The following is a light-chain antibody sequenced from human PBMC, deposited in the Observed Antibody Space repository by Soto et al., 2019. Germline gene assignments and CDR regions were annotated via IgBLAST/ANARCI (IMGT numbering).Light chain of an antibody. Sequence: EIVLTQSPGTLSLSPGDRATLSCRASQSVSSSYLAWYQQKPGQAPRLLIYGASSRATGIPDRFSGSGSGTDFTLTISSLEPEDFAVYYCQQYDSSPLTFGGGTKVEIK. J-gene: IGKJ4*01. V-gene: IGKV3-20*01. CDR1: QSVSSSY. CDR2: GAS. CDR3: QQYDSSPLT.